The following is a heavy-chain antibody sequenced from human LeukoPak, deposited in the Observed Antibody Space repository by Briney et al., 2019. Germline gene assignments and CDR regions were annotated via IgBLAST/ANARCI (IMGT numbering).Heavy chain of an antibody. CDR2: IYHSGST. D-gene: IGHD2-15*01. V-gene: IGHV4-39*07. Sequence: SETLSLTCTVSGGSISSSSYYWGWIRQPPGKGLEWIGYIYHSGSTYYNPSLKSRVTISVDRSKNQFSLKLSSVTAADTAVYYCARDLGYCSGGSCYSYYYGMDVWGQGTTVTVSS. J-gene: IGHJ6*02. CDR3: ARDLGYCSGGSCYSYYYGMDV. CDR1: GGSISSSSYY.